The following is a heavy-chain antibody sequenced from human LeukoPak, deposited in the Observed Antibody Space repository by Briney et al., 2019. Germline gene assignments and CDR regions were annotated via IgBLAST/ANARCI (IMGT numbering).Heavy chain of an antibody. CDR2: ISGSGGST. D-gene: IGHD5-18*01. V-gene: IGHV3-23*01. CDR1: GFTFSSYA. CDR3: AKDRSWGIQLWLFDH. Sequence: GGSLRLSCAASGFTFSSYAMSWVRQAPGKGLEWVSAISGSGGSTYYADSVKGRFTISRDNSKSTLYLQMNSLRAEDTAVYYCAKDRSWGIQLWLFDHWGQGTLVTVSS. J-gene: IGHJ4*02.